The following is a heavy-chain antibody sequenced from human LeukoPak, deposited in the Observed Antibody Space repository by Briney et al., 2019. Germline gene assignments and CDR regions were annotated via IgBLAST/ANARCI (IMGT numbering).Heavy chain of an antibody. CDR2: ISWNSGSI. Sequence: PGRSLRLSCAASGFTFDDYAMHWVRRAPGKGLEWVSGISWNSGSIGYADSVKGRFTISRDNAKNSLYLQMNSLRAEDTALYYCAKDIAGGGLAAATTNYYYYYGMDVWGQGTTVTVSS. J-gene: IGHJ6*02. CDR1: GFTFDDYA. V-gene: IGHV3-9*01. CDR3: AKDIAGGGLAAATTNYYYYYGMDV. D-gene: IGHD6-13*01.